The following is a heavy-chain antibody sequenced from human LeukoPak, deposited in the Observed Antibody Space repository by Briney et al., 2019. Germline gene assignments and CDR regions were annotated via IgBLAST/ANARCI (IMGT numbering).Heavy chain of an antibody. CDR3: ASYCSSTSCYTPSSPPFDP. CDR1: GFTFSSYG. V-gene: IGHV3-48*04. Sequence: GGSMRLSSAAYGFTFSSYGMHWVRQAPGPGLGWVSYISTSGSTIYYADSVKGRFTISRDNAKNSLYLKMNSLRAEDTAVYYCASYCSSTSCYTPSSPPFDPWGQGTLVTVSS. CDR2: ISTSGSTI. D-gene: IGHD2-2*02. J-gene: IGHJ5*02.